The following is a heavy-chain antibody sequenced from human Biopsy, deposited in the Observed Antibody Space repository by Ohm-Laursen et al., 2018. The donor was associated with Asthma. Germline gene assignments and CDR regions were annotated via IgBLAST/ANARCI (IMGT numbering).Heavy chain of an antibody. CDR3: ARHPYNFGGFDY. CDR2: ISPFSGDT. CDR1: GYTFRSYG. J-gene: IGHJ4*02. D-gene: IGHD5-24*01. V-gene: IGHV1-18*04. Sequence: ASVKVSCKASGYTFRSYGVSWVRQAPGHGLEWMGWISPFSGDTHFGQKFQGRVTMTTDTSTDTAYMELRSLRSDDTAVYYCARHPYNFGGFDYWGQGSLVLVSS.